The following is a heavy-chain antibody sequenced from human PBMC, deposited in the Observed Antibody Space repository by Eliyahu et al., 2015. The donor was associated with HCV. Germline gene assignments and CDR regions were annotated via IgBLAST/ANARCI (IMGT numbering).Heavy chain of an antibody. CDR2: IYYSGST. J-gene: IGHJ4*02. D-gene: IGHD3-3*01. V-gene: IGHV4-59*01. CDR1: GGSISXYP. CDR3: ARAAIYDFLSGYTWFDY. Sequence: QVQLQESGPGLVKPSETLSLXCXVSGGSISXYPWSWIRQPPGKGLEWIGDIYYSGSTNYNPSLKSRVTMSLDVSKNQFSLKVNSVTAADTAVYYCARAAIYDFLSGYTWFDYWGQGTLVTVSS.